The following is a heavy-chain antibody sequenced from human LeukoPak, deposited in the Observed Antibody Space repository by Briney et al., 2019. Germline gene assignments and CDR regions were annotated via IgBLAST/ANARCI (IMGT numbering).Heavy chain of an antibody. CDR1: GFTFSSYG. D-gene: IGHD6-19*01. Sequence: GGSLRLSCAASGFTFSSYGMHWVRQAPGKGLEWVAVIWYDGSNKYYADSVKGRFTISRDNAKNTLYLQMNSLRAEDTAVYYCASWVSVAGTRRESHWGQGTLVTVSS. CDR3: ASWVSVAGTRRESH. CDR2: IWYDGSNK. J-gene: IGHJ4*02. V-gene: IGHV3-33*03.